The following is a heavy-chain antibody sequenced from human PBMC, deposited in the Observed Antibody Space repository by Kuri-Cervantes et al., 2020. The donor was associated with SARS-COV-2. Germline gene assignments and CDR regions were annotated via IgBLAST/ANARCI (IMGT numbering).Heavy chain of an antibody. J-gene: IGHJ3*02. V-gene: IGHV3-21*01. Sequence: GESLKISCVASGFTFSAYTLNWVRQAPGKGLEWVSSITRSSVYISYADSLKGRFTISRDNAKNSLYLQMNSLRAEDTAVYYCAGGTVTTHAFNIWGQGTMVTVSS. CDR3: AGGTVTTHAFNI. D-gene: IGHD4-17*01. CDR1: GFTFSAYT. CDR2: ITRSSVYI.